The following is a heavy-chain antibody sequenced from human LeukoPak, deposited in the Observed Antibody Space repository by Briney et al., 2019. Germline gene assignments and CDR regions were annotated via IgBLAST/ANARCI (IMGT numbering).Heavy chain of an antibody. Sequence: ASVKVSCKASGGTFSSYAISWVRQAPGQGLEWMGWINPNSGGTNYAQKFQGRVTMTRDTSISTAYMELSRLRSDDTAVYYCARDLSIAARRVPTGYWGQGTLVTVSS. CDR3: ARDLSIAARRVPTGY. CDR2: INPNSGGT. D-gene: IGHD6-6*01. J-gene: IGHJ4*02. V-gene: IGHV1-2*02. CDR1: GGTFSSYA.